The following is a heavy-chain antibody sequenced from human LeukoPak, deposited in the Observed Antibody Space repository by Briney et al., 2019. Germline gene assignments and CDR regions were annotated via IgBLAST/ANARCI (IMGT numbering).Heavy chain of an antibody. V-gene: IGHV4-30-2*01. J-gene: IGHJ5*02. CDR1: GGSISSGDFP. CDR2: IFHTGHT. D-gene: IGHD2-2*01. Sequence: SETLSLTCAVSGGSISSGDFPWSWIRQPPGKGLEWIGYIFHTGHTSYNPSLKSRVTISVDMSKNQLSLRLTSVTAADTAVYYCAREVVPAASWFDPWGQGPLVTVSS. CDR3: AREVVPAASWFDP.